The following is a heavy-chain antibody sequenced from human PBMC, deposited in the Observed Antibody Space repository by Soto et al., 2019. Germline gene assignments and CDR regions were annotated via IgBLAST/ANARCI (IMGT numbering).Heavy chain of an antibody. V-gene: IGHV3-9*01. D-gene: IGHD1-1*01. CDR2: ISWDSTTV. CDR3: VQGRYPTMATPLDH. J-gene: IGHJ5*02. CDR1: GFTFDNCA. Sequence: PGGSLRLSXSASGFTFDNCAMHWVRQAPGKGLEWVSGISWDSTTVGYADSVKGRFTISRDDAKNSLYLQMNSLRREDTALYYCVQGRYPTMATPLDHWGQGTLVTVSS.